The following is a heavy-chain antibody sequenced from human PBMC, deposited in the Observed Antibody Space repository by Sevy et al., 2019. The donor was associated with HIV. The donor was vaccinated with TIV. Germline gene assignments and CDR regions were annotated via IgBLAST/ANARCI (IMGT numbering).Heavy chain of an antibody. CDR3: ARDAHTSGWTFFDY. D-gene: IGHD6-19*01. V-gene: IGHV4-61*02. Sequence: SETLSLTCTVSGASIGTGTYYWSWIRQPAGKGLEWIGRIYDSGSASGRSNYNPSLKSRVTMSVDTSKSQFSLILSSVTAADTAVYYCARDAHTSGWTFFDYWGQGALVTVSS. CDR1: GASIGTGTYY. CDR2: IYDSGSASGRS. J-gene: IGHJ4*02.